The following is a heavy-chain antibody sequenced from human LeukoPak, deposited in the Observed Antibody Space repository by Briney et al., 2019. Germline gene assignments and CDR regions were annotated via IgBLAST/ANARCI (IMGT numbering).Heavy chain of an antibody. CDR2: TSSDLNVK. CDR3: AREGYYGSGSPPSLYVDY. D-gene: IGHD3-10*01. CDR1: GFTFRNYV. V-gene: IGHV3-30-3*01. J-gene: IGHJ4*02. Sequence: GGSLRLSCAASGFTFRNYVIHWVRQAPGKGLEWVAVTSSDLNVKLYADSVKGRFTISRDNSRSTLYLQMNSLRPEDTAIYYCAREGYYGSGSPPSLYVDYWGQGTLVTVSS.